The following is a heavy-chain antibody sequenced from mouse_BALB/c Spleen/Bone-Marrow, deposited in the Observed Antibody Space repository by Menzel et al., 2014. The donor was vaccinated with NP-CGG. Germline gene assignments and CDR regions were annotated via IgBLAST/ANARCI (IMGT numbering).Heavy chain of an antibody. CDR1: GFNIKDTY. Sequence: VQPQQSGTDLVKPGASVKLSCTASGFNIKDTYMHWVKQRPEQGLDWIGRIDPASGNIQYDPKFQGRAAITADTSSNTAYLQLSSLTSEDTAVYYCASLTGTFDYWGQGTPLTVSS. V-gene: IGHV14-3*02. CDR3: ASLTGTFDY. CDR2: IDPASGNI. D-gene: IGHD4-1*01. J-gene: IGHJ2*01.